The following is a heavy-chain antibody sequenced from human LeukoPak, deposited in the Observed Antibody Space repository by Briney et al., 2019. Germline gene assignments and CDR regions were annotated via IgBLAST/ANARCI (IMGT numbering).Heavy chain of an antibody. D-gene: IGHD6-19*01. J-gene: IGHJ6*03. Sequence: ASVKVSCKASGYTFTSYGISWVRQAPGQGLEWMGWISAYNGNTNYAQKLQGRVTMTTDTSTSTAYMELRSLRSDDTAVYYCARGAVARDRGNYMDVWGKGTTVTISS. CDR3: ARGAVARDRGNYMDV. CDR1: GYTFTSYG. V-gene: IGHV1-18*01. CDR2: ISAYNGNT.